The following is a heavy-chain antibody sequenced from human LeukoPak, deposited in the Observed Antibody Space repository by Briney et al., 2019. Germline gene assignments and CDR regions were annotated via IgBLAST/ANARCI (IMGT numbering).Heavy chain of an antibody. Sequence: PSETLSLTCSVSVGPLSIYYWSCIRHPPGKGLEWIGYIYYSGSTNYNPSLKSRVTISVDTSKNQFSLKLSSVTAADTAVYYCARDVAAAGSYFDYWGQGTLVTVSS. CDR2: IYYSGST. J-gene: IGHJ4*02. D-gene: IGHD6-13*01. V-gene: IGHV4-59*12. CDR3: ARDVAAAGSYFDY. CDR1: VGPLSIYY.